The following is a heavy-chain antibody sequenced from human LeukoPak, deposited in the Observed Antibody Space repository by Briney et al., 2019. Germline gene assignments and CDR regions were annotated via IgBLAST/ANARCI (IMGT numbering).Heavy chain of an antibody. J-gene: IGHJ4*01. Sequence: ASVKVSCNASGYTFTTYDINWVRQATGQGLEWMGWMNPNSGYTGYAQKFQGRVTITRDTSISTAYMELSSLRSEDTAVYYCARVAGSLDYWGHGTLVTVSS. CDR1: GYTFTTYD. D-gene: IGHD6-19*01. CDR2: MNPNSGYT. CDR3: ARVAGSLDY. V-gene: IGHV1-8*03.